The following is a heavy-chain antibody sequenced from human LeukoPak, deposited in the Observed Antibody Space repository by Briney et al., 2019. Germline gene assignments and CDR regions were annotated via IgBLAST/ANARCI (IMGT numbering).Heavy chain of an antibody. CDR3: ARDFRSYSSGYYYSFFDY. D-gene: IGHD3-22*01. J-gene: IGHJ4*02. CDR1: GFTVSSNY. CDR2: IYSGGST. V-gene: IGHV3-53*04. Sequence: GGSLRLSCAASGFTVSSNYMSWVRQAPGKGLEWASVIYSGGSTYYADSVKGRFTISRHNSKNTLYLQMNSLRAEDTAVYYCARDFRSYSSGYYYSFFDYWGQGTLVTVSS.